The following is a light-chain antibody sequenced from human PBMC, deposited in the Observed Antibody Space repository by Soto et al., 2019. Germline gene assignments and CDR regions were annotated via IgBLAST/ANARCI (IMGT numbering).Light chain of an antibody. V-gene: IGKV3-15*01. CDR2: GTS. Sequence: ENVMAQAPGHMLLSPGERATLSCSVSQSVSNNYLAWYQEKPGQAPRIVIYGTSTRATGIPARFSGSGSGTEFNLTISRLQTDDFATYVCQHYNSYSEAFGQGTKVDIK. CDR1: QSVSNN. CDR3: QHYNSYSEA. J-gene: IGKJ1*01.